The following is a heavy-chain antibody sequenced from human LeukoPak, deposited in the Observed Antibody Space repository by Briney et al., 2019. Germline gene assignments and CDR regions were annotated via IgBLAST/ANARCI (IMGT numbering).Heavy chain of an antibody. Sequence: LSETLSLTCTVSGGSISSSSAYWGWIRQPPGKGLEWIGSIYYSKNTYYNPSLKSRVTISADTSKNQFSLTLGSVSATDTAVYYCARRNDFDIWGQGTMVTVSS. CDR1: GGSISSSSAY. CDR3: ARRNDFDI. J-gene: IGHJ3*02. V-gene: IGHV4-39*01. CDR2: IYYSKNT.